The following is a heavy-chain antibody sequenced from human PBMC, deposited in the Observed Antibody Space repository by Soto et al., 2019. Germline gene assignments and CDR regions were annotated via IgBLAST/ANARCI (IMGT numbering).Heavy chain of an antibody. CDR1: GDSISNYY. CDR3: ARQSLLSLYYYVLYV. J-gene: IGHJ6*02. Sequence: PSETLSLTCTVSGDSISNYYWTWIWQPPGKGLEWIGNIYYSGSTEYNPSLRSRVTISVDTSRNQFSLKLSSVTAADTAIYYCARQSLLSLYYYVLYVWGQGTTVTVSS. V-gene: IGHV4-59*08. CDR2: IYYSGST.